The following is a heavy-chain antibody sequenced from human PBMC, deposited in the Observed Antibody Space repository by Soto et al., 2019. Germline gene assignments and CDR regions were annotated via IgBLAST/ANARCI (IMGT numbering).Heavy chain of an antibody. Sequence: GASAEVCCKASGYTFASCYMHSVRQAPGQGLEWMGIINPSGGSTSYAQKFQGRVTMTRDTSTSTVYMELSSLRSEDTAVYYCAREGYSGSLAYGMDVWGQGPTVTVYS. CDR2: INPSGGST. V-gene: IGHV1-46*01. CDR3: AREGYSGSLAYGMDV. D-gene: IGHD1-26*01. CDR1: GYTFASCY. J-gene: IGHJ6*02.